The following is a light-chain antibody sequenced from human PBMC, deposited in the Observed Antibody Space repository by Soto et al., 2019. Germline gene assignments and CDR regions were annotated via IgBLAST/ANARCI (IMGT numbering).Light chain of an antibody. J-gene: IGLJ1*01. CDR3: AAWDDSLSGYV. Sequence: QSVLTQPPSASGTPGRRVTISCSGSSSNIGSNYVYWYQQLPGTAPKLLIYRNNQRPSGVPDRFSGSKSGTSASLATSGLRSEDEADYYCAAWDDSLSGYVFGTGTKVTVL. V-gene: IGLV1-47*01. CDR1: SSNIGSNY. CDR2: RNN.